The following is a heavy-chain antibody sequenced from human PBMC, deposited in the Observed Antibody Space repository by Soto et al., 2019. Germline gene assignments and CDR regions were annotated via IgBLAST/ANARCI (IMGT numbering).Heavy chain of an antibody. CDR3: VRSAYDGSLRSGTDAFDC. Sequence: QITLKESGPALVKPTQTLTLTCNFSGFSLSTSGVGVGWVRQPPERALEWLAYIYWDDDKRYSPSLRNRLTIAGDTSKNQVVRTMTGLDPVDTATYDCVRSAYDGSLRSGTDAFDCWGQGTLGTVSS. V-gene: IGHV2-5*02. D-gene: IGHD6-25*01. CDR1: GFSLSTSGVG. J-gene: IGHJ3*01. CDR2: IYWDDDK.